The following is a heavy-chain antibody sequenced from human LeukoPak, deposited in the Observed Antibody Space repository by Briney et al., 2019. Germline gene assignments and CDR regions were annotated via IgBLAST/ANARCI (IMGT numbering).Heavy chain of an antibody. CDR1: GFTFSDHY. V-gene: IGHV3-66*02. CDR3: ASASGKFDY. J-gene: IGHJ4*02. CDR2: IYSGGST. D-gene: IGHD2-15*01. Sequence: PGGSLRLSCAASGFTFSDHYMDWVRQAPGKGLEWVSVIYSGGSTYYADSVKGRFTISRDNSKNTLYLQMNSLRAEDTAVYYCASASGKFDYWGQGTLVTVSS.